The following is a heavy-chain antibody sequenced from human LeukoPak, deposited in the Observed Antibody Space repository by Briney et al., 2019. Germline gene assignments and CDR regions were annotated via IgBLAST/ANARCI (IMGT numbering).Heavy chain of an antibody. J-gene: IGHJ4*02. CDR2: INPDIGGR. V-gene: IGHV1-2*02. CDR3: ARELELLGFDY. CDR1: GYTFTGYY. D-gene: IGHD1-7*01. Sequence: ASVKVSCKASGYTFTGYYMHWVRQAPGQGLEWMGWINPDIGGRNYAQKFQGRVTMTPDTSISTAYMELSGLRSDDTAVYYCARELELLGFDYWGQGSLVTAS.